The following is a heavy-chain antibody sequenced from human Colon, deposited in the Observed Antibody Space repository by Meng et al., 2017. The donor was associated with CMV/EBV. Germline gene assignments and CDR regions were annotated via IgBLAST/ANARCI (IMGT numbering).Heavy chain of an antibody. V-gene: IGHV1-2*02. J-gene: IGHJ6*02. CDR3: ARSEKSTRDYYYFYGMDV. CDR1: GYTFTGYY. CDR2: INPNSGGT. D-gene: IGHD2/OR15-2a*01. Sequence: ASVKVSCKASGYTFTGYYMHWVRQAPGQGLEWMGWINPNSGGTNYAQKFQGRVTMTRDTSISTAYMELSRLRSDDTAVYYCARSEKSTRDYYYFYGMDVWGQGTTVTVS.